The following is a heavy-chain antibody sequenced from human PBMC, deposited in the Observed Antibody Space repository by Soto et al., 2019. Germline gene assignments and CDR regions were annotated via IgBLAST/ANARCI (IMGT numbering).Heavy chain of an antibody. CDR2: IIPIFGTA. Sequence: QVQLVQSGAEVKKPGPSVKVSCKASGGTFSSYAISWVRQAPGQGLEWMGGIIPIFGTANYEQKVQGRVTITADESTSTAYMEQSRLRTEDTAVYYCANRYCSGGSCHYYYYGMDVWGQGTTVTVSS. V-gene: IGHV1-69*01. D-gene: IGHD2-15*01. CDR3: ANRYCSGGSCHYYYYGMDV. J-gene: IGHJ6*02. CDR1: GGTFSSYA.